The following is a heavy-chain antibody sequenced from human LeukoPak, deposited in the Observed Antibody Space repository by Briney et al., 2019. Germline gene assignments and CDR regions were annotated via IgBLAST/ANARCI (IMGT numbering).Heavy chain of an antibody. CDR2: LYIGGNT. V-gene: IGHV3-53*01. CDR1: GLTGSHNY. Sequence: GGSLRLSCAASGLTGSHNYMNWVRQAPGKGLEWVSALYIGGNTYYADSVRGRFTISRDNSKNTLYLQMNSLRAEDTAIYYCMTAAGYNFGQYWGQGTLVTVSS. D-gene: IGHD5-18*01. CDR3: MTAAGYNFGQY. J-gene: IGHJ4*02.